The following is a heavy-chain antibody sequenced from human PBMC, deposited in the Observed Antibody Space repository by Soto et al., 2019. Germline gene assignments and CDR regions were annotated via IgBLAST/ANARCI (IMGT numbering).Heavy chain of an antibody. Sequence: GSLRLSCAASGYTFRSYWMHWVRQVPGEGLVWVSRIHFDGSTTHYADSVKGRFTISRDNAKDTLSLQMNSLRTEDTAVYYCTILWGPMAALVDDYWGEGTLVTGSS. D-gene: IGHD2-21*01. CDR1: GYTFRSYW. J-gene: IGHJ4*02. CDR3: TILWGPMAALVDDY. V-gene: IGHV3-74*01. CDR2: IHFDGSTT.